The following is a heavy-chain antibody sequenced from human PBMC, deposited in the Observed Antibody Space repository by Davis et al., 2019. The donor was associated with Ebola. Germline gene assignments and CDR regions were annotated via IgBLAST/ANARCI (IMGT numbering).Heavy chain of an antibody. CDR2: INHSGST. D-gene: IGHD2-2*01. CDR3: AREYGYGMDV. V-gene: IGHV4-34*01. CDR1: GGSFSGYY. Sequence: MPSETLSLTCAVYGGSFSGYYWSWIRQPPGKGLEWIGEINHSGSTNYNPSLKSRVTISVDTSKNQFSLKLSSVTAADTAVYYCAREYGYGMDVWGQGTTVTVSS. J-gene: IGHJ6*02.